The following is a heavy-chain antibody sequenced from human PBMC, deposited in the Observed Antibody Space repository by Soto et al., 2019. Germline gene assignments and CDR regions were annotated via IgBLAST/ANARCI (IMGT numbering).Heavy chain of an antibody. CDR1: GGSISSGGYS. Sequence: QLQLQESGSGLVKPSQTLSLTCAVSGGSISSGGYSWRWIRQPPGKGLEWIGYIYHSGSTYYNPSLKSRVTIVVDRSKNQFSLKLSSVTAADTAVYYCARGEVVALGYWGQGTLVTVSS. D-gene: IGHD2-15*01. CDR3: ARGEVVALGY. V-gene: IGHV4-30-2*01. CDR2: IYHSGST. J-gene: IGHJ4*02.